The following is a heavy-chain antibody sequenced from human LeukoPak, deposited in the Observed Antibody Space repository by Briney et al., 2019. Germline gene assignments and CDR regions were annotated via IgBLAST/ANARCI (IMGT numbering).Heavy chain of an antibody. CDR3: SRDRSRGYSFT. V-gene: IGHV3-23*01. D-gene: IGHD5-12*01. J-gene: IGHJ5*02. CDR2: ISNNGGYT. Sequence: GGSLRLSCAASGFTFSSSAMSWVRQAPGKGLGWISAISNNGGYTYYADSVKGRFTISRDNSRNTLYLQMSNLRADDTAMYYCSRDRSRGYSFTWGQGTLVTVS. CDR1: GFTFSSSA.